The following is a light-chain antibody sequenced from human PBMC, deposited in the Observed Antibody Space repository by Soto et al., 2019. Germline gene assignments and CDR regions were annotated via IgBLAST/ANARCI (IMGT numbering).Light chain of an antibody. V-gene: IGLV1-40*01. J-gene: IGLJ1*01. CDR1: SSNIGAGYD. Sequence: VLTQPPSVSGAPGQRVTISCTGSSSNIGAGYDVHWYQQRPGTAPKLLIFGNINRPSGVSNRFSGSKSGNTASLTISGLQAEDEADYYCSSYTTSSTLGFGTGTKVTVL. CDR2: GNI. CDR3: SSYTTSSTLG.